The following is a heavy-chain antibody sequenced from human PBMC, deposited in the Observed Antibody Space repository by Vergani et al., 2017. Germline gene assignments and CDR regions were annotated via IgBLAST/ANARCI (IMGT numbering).Heavy chain of an antibody. CDR2: IFTGGST. J-gene: IGHJ3*02. CDR1: GGSISGPYYH. D-gene: IGHD2-2*01. CDR3: ARAKFCSGPRCYGTFDI. Sequence: QVQLQESGPGLVKPSQTLSLTCTVSGGSISGPYYHWSWIRQPAGKGLEWLGRIFTGGSTNYNPSLRSRVTMSLHTSMTQFSLMLSSVTAADTAVYYCARAKFCSGPRCYGTFDIWGQGTVVTVSS. V-gene: IGHV4-61*02.